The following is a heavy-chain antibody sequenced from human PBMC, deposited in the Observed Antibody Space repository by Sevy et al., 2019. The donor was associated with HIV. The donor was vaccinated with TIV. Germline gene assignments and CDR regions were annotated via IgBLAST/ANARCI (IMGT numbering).Heavy chain of an antibody. V-gene: IGHV3-23*01. CDR3: VHHYGDYERDN. CDR2: INLNGENK. Sequence: GGSLRLSCAASGLTLNNYAVSWVRQAPGKGLEWVSLINLNGENKFYADSVKGRFTISRDNFKNMLYLEMKSLRAEDTAVYYCVHHYGDYERDNWGQGTLVTVSS. CDR1: GLTLNNYA. D-gene: IGHD4-17*01. J-gene: IGHJ4*02.